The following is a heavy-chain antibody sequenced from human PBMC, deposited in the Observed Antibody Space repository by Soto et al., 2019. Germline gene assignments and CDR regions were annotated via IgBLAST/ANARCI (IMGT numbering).Heavy chain of an antibody. D-gene: IGHD1-26*01. CDR2: IYYSGST. CDR1: GGSISSGGYY. Sequence: QVQLQESGPGLVKPSQTLSLTCTVSGGSISSGGYYWSWIRQHPAKGLEWIGYIYYSGSTYYNPSLKRRVTISVDTSKNQFSLKLSSVTAPDTAVYYCARGGSYGDEHWYFDLWGRGTLVTVSS. V-gene: IGHV4-31*03. CDR3: ARGGSYGDEHWYFDL. J-gene: IGHJ2*01.